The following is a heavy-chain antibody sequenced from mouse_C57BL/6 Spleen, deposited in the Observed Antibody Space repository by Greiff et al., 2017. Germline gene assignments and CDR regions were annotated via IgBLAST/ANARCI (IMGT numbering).Heavy chain of an antibody. CDR2: ISSGSSTI. V-gene: IGHV5-17*01. Sequence: EVQLVESGGGLVKPGGSLKLSCAASGFTFSDYGMHWVRQAPEKGLEWVAYISSGSSTIYYADTVKGRFTISRDNAKNTLFLQMTSLRSEDTAMYYCARRGPTVVATGYYAMDYWGQGTSVTVSS. D-gene: IGHD1-1*01. J-gene: IGHJ4*01. CDR3: ARRGPTVVATGYYAMDY. CDR1: GFTFSDYG.